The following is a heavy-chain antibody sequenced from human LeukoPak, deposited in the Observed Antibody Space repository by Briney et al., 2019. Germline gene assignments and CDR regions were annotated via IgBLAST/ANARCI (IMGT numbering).Heavy chain of an antibody. J-gene: IGHJ4*02. Sequence: SVKVSCKASGGTFSSYAISWVRQAPGQGLEWMGGIIPIFGTANYAQKFQVRVTITADTSTSTAYMELSSLRSDDTAVYYCARGSRTGWYYFDYWGQGTLVTVSS. D-gene: IGHD6-19*01. CDR2: IIPIFGTA. V-gene: IGHV1-69*06. CDR1: GGTFSSYA. CDR3: ARGSRTGWYYFDY.